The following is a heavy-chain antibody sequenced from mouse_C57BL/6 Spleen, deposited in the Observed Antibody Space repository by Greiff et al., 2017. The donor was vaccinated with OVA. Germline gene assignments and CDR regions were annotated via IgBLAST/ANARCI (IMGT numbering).Heavy chain of an antibody. CDR1: GYTFTSYW. D-gene: IGHD2-4*01. CDR2: IDPSDSYT. CDR3: ARYYDDYAMDY. Sequence: QVQLQQPGAELVMPGASVKLSCKASGYTFTSYWMHWVKQRPGQGLEWIGEIDPSDSYTNYNQKFKGKSTLTVDKSSSTAYMQLSSLTSEDSAVYYCARYYDDYAMDYWGQGTSVIVSS. J-gene: IGHJ4*01. V-gene: IGHV1-69*01.